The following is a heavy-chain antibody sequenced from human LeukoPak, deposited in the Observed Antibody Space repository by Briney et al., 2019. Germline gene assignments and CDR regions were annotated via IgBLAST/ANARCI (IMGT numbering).Heavy chain of an antibody. D-gene: IGHD3-22*01. CDR2: TLSGGTT. CDR1: GFTFSSYG. V-gene: IGHV3-66*01. CDR3: ARDPYSSGYLDN. Sequence: GGSLRLSCAASGFTFSSYGMHWVRQAPGKGLEWVSITLSGGTTHYAESVKGRFTISRDNSRNTLYLQMNSLRVEDTAVYYCARDPYSSGYLDNWGQGTLVTVSS. J-gene: IGHJ4*02.